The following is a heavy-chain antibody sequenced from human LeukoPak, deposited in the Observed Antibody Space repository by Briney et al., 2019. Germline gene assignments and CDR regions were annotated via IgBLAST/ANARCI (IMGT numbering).Heavy chain of an antibody. CDR2: ISSSSSYI. D-gene: IGHD4-17*01. CDR1: GFTFSSYS. Sequence: GGSLRLSCAASGFTFSSYSMNWVRQAPGKGLEWVSSISSSSSYIYYADSVKGRFTISRDNAKNSLYLQMNSLRAEDTAVYYCARGRYTYGDYPFYYYYYMDVWGKGTTVTVSS. V-gene: IGHV3-21*04. J-gene: IGHJ6*03. CDR3: ARGRYTYGDYPFYYYYYMDV.